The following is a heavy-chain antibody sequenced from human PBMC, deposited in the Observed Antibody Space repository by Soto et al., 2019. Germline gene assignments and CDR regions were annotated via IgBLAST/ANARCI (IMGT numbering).Heavy chain of an antibody. CDR1: GYTFTNYY. J-gene: IGHJ4*02. D-gene: IGHD3-16*01. Sequence: QVQLVQSGAEVTKPGASVKVSCEASGYTFTNYYLHWVRQAPGQGLEWMAVINPSGGSTRYAQKYQGRVTMTRDTSTSTVYMELSSLRSEDTAVYYCATTYDFLGGYYFDYWGQGTLVPASS. V-gene: IGHV1-46*01. CDR2: INPSGGST. CDR3: ATTYDFLGGYYFDY.